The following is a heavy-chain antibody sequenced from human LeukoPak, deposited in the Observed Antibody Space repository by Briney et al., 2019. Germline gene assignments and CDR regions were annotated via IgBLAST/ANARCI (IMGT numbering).Heavy chain of an antibody. CDR1: GGSISSYY. CDR2: INHSGST. Sequence: PSETLSLTCTVPGGSISSYYWSWIRQPPGKGLEWIGEINHSGSTNYNPSLKSRVTISVDTSKNQFSLKLSSVTAADTAVYYCARGAVADYWGQGTLVTVSS. J-gene: IGHJ4*02. D-gene: IGHD6-19*01. CDR3: ARGAVADY. V-gene: IGHV4-34*01.